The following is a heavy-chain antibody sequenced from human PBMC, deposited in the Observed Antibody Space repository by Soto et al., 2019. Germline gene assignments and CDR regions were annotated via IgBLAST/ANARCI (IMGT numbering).Heavy chain of an antibody. V-gene: IGHV1-18*04. D-gene: IGHD4-17*01. CDR1: GYTFSSFG. J-gene: IGHJ4*02. Sequence: VELVQSGAEVKKPGASVRVSCKASGYTFSSFGLSWVRQAPGQGPEWMGWSSPETGKTEYSHKFQGRVTMTTDTSTRTLFLDLASLTSDDTAVYYCTRGLFSTSTSTVTTDAFWGQGTLVTVSS. CDR2: SSPETGKT. CDR3: TRGLFSTSTSTVTTDAF.